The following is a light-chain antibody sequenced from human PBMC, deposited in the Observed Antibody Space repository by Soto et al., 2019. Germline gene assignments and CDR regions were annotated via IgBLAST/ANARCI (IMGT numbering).Light chain of an antibody. J-gene: IGKJ2*01. CDR2: AAS. CDR3: QQSYSTHT. CDR1: QSISSY. V-gene: IGKV1-39*01. Sequence: DIQMTQSPSSLSASVGDRVTITCRASQSISSYLNWYQQKPRKAPKLLIYAASSLQSGVPSRFSGSGSGSDFTLTISSLQPEDFATYYCQQSYSTHTFGQGTELEIK.